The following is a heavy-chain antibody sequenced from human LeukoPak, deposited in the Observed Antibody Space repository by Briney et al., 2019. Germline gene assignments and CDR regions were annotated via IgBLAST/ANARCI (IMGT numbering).Heavy chain of an antibody. J-gene: IGHJ5*01. CDR3: ARSPGSSWATPNWFDS. CDR1: GFTFSDYY. D-gene: IGHD6-13*01. CDR2: ISSSGSTI. V-gene: IGHV3-11*04. Sequence: PGGSLRLSCAASGFTFSDYYMSWIRQAPGKGLEWVSYISSSGSTIFYADSVRGRFTFSRDNAKNSLYLQMNSLRPEDTAVYYCARSPGSSWATPNWFDSWGQGTLVTVSS.